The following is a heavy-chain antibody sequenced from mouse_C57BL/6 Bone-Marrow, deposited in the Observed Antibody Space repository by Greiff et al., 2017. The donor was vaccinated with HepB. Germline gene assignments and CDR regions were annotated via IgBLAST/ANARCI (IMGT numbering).Heavy chain of an antibody. Sequence: EVQGVESGGDLVKPGGSLKLSCAASGFTFSSYGMSWVRQTPDKRLEWVATISSGGSYTYYPDSVKGRFTISRDNAKNTLYLQMSSLKSEDTAMYYCARRNYGNYLYYAMDYWGQGTSVTVSS. D-gene: IGHD2-1*01. CDR2: ISSGGSYT. J-gene: IGHJ4*01. CDR1: GFTFSSYG. V-gene: IGHV5-6*01. CDR3: ARRNYGNYLYYAMDY.